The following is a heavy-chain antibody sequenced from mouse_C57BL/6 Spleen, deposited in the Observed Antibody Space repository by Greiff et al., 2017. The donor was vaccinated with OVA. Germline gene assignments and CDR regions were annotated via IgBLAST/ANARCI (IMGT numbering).Heavy chain of an antibody. Sequence: EVQLQQSGPELVKPGASVKISCTASGYTFTDYNMDWVKQSPGKSLEWIGDINPNNGGTIYNQKFKGKATLTVDKSSSTAYMELRSLTSEDTADYYCARYDYNWDFDVWGTGTTVTVSS. J-gene: IGHJ1*03. V-gene: IGHV1-18*01. CDR2: INPNNGGT. CDR3: ARYDYNWDFDV. CDR1: GYTFTDYN. D-gene: IGHD2-4*01.